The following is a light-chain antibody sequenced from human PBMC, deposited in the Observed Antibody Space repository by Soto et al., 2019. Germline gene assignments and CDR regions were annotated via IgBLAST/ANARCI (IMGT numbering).Light chain of an antibody. CDR1: SSDVGGYNY. CDR2: DVS. J-gene: IGLJ1*01. Sequence: QAVMPQPRAVSGSPGQSVTISCTGTSSDVGGYNYVSWYQEQPGKAPKLMIYDVSKRPSGVPDRFSGSKSGNTASLTISGLQAEDEADYYCCSYAGSSSYIYGTSTQVTVL. CDR3: CSYAGSSSYI. V-gene: IGLV2-11*01.